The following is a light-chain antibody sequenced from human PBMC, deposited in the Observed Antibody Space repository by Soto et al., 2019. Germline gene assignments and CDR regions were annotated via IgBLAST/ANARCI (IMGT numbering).Light chain of an antibody. CDR3: CSFAGSYTSYF. Sequence: QSALAHPRSVSGSPGQSVTISCTGTTNYVSWYQQHPGKAPKLMIYDVNKRPSGVPDRFSGSKSGNTASLTISGLQAEDEADYYCCSFAGSYTSYFFGTGTKVTVL. CDR2: DVN. CDR1: TNY. J-gene: IGLJ1*01. V-gene: IGLV2-11*01.